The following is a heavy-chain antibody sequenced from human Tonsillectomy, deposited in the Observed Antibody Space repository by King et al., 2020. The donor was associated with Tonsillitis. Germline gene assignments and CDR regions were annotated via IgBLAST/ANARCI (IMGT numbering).Heavy chain of an antibody. J-gene: IGHJ4*02. CDR3: AGGGDVSAAGRFDY. V-gene: IGHV4-31*03. CDR2: IHYSGST. Sequence: VQLQESGPGLVKPSQTLSLTCTVSGGSISSGGYYWSWIRQHPGKGLEWIGYIHYSGSTYYNPSLKSRVTISVDTTKNQFSLKLSSGTAADTAVYYCAGGGDVSAAGRFDYWGQGTLVTVSS. CDR1: GGSISSGGYY. D-gene: IGHD6-13*01.